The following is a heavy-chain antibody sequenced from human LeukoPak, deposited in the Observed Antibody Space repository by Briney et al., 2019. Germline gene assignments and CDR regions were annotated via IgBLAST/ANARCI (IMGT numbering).Heavy chain of an antibody. Sequence: GASVKVSCKASGYTFTGYYMHWVRQAPGQGLEWMGRIIPVLGIANYAQKFQGRVTITADKSTSTAYMELTSLRSEDTAAYYCARDDYGDYEPFVYWGQGTLVTVSS. J-gene: IGHJ4*02. CDR3: ARDDYGDYEPFVY. D-gene: IGHD4-17*01. CDR2: IIPVLGIA. V-gene: IGHV1-69*04. CDR1: GYTFTGYY.